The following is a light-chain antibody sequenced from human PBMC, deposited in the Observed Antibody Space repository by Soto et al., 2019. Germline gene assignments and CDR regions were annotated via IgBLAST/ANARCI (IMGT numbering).Light chain of an antibody. Sequence: DIQMTQSPSSLYAPVEDIVTITCRVSLGSSNYLAWYQQKPGKVPKLLIYAASTLQSGVPSRFSGSGSGTDFTRTISSLQPEDVATYYRQKYNNDPKTFGQGTKVEIK. CDR2: AAS. V-gene: IGKV1-27*01. CDR3: QKYNNDPKT. CDR1: LGSSNY. J-gene: IGKJ1*01.